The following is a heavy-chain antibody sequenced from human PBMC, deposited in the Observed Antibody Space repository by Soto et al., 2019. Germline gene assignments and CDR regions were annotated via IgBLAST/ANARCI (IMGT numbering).Heavy chain of an antibody. V-gene: IGHV1-18*01. J-gene: IGHJ6*02. Sequence: QVQLVQSGAEVKKPGASVKVSCKASGYTFTSYGISWVRQAPGQGLEWMGWISAYNGNTNYAQKLQGRVTMTTDTSTSKADMELRSLRSDDTAVYYCARGGRHDSSGYYLPFSGMDVCGQGTTVTVSS. CDR3: ARGGRHDSSGYYLPFSGMDV. CDR1: GYTFTSYG. D-gene: IGHD3-22*01. CDR2: ISAYNGNT.